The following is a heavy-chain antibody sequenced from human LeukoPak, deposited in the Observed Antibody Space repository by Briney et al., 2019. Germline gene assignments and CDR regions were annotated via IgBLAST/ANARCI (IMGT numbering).Heavy chain of an antibody. D-gene: IGHD5-12*01. J-gene: IGHJ4*02. CDR3: ARGVREGGYDSPCDS. CDR2: IHDSGNP. Sequence: SETLSLTCTVSGGSASSGGYLWNWMRQPPGKGLEWIGYIHDSGNPNYNPSLKSRLSISLDTCKNHFSLKLSSVTASDSAVYYCARGVREGGYDSPCDSWGQGTLVTVSS. CDR1: GGSASSGGYL. V-gene: IGHV4-61*03.